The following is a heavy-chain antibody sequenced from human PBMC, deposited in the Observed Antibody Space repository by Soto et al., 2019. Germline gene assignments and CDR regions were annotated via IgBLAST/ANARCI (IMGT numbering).Heavy chain of an antibody. Sequence: RISCAACGFSFYSYAMSWFRQAPGKGLEWVSAISGSGGTTYYADSVKGRFTISRDNSKNTLYLQMNSLRAEDTAVYYCAKSSSWNVYYYGMDVWGQGTTLTVYS. V-gene: IGHV3-23*01. D-gene: IGHD6-13*01. CDR3: AKSSSWNVYYYGMDV. CDR2: ISGSGGTT. CDR1: GFSFYSYA. J-gene: IGHJ6*02.